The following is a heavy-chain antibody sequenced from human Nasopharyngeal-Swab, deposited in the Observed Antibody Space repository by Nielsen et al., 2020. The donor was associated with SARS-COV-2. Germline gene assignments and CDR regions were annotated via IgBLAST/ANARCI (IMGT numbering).Heavy chain of an antibody. D-gene: IGHD5-18*01. CDR2: IDPSDSYT. V-gene: IGHV5-10-1*01. CDR3: ARSDTAMEVGH. Sequence: VRQMPGKGLEWMGRIDPSDSYTNYSPSFQGHVTISADKSISTAYLQWSSLKASDTAMYYCARSDTAMEVGHWGQGTLVTVSS. J-gene: IGHJ5*02.